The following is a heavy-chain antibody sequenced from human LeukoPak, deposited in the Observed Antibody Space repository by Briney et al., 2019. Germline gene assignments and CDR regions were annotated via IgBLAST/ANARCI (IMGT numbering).Heavy chain of an antibody. CDR2: IRSKAYGGTT. V-gene: IGHV3-49*04. Sequence: GGSLRLSCTASGFTFGDYAMSWVRQAPGKGREWVGFIRSKAYGGTTEYAASVKGRFTISRDDSKSIAYLQMNSLKTEDTAVYYCTRYTYYYDSSGYYPDAFDIWGQGTMVTVSS. CDR3: TRYTYYYDSSGYYPDAFDI. J-gene: IGHJ3*02. D-gene: IGHD3-22*01. CDR1: GFTFGDYA.